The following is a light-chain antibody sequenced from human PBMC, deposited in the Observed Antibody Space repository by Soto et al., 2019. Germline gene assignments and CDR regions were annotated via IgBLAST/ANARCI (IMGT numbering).Light chain of an antibody. CDR1: QSVTN. Sequence: EFVLTRSPATLSLSPGERSTLSFRASQSVTNLAWYQQKPGQAPRLLIYGASTRATGLPARFSGSGSGTDFTLTISSLQPEDFATYYCQQLNSYPTTFGQGTKVDI. J-gene: IGKJ1*01. CDR3: QQLNSYPTT. V-gene: IGKV3-15*01. CDR2: GAS.